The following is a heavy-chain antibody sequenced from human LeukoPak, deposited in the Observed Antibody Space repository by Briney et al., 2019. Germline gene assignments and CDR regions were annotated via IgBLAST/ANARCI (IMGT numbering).Heavy chain of an antibody. Sequence: GGSLRLSCAASGFTVSSNYMSWVRQAPGKGLEWVSVIYSGGSTSYADSVKGRFTISRDNAKNSLYLQMNSLRAEDTAVYYCARDRGDIVVFYYMDVWGKGTTVTVSS. CDR2: IYSGGST. D-gene: IGHD2-2*01. J-gene: IGHJ6*03. V-gene: IGHV3-53*01. CDR1: GFTVSSNY. CDR3: ARDRGDIVVFYYMDV.